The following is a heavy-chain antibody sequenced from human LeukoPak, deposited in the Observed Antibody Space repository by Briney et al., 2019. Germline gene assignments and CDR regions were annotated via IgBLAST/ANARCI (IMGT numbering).Heavy chain of an antibody. J-gene: IGHJ4*02. Sequence: GGSLRLSCEDSGFTFDDYGMSWVRQAPGKGLEWVSGINWDGGSTFYADSVKGRFTISRDNAKNSLHLQMNSLRAEDTALYYCARDLSDNWYTFGYWGRGTLVTVSS. D-gene: IGHD1-1*01. CDR3: ARDLSDNWYTFGY. CDR2: INWDGGST. V-gene: IGHV3-20*04. CDR1: GFTFDDYG.